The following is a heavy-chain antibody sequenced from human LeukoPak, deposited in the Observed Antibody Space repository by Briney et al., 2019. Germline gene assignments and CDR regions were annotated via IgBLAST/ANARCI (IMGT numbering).Heavy chain of an antibody. D-gene: IGHD6-25*01. Sequence: SETLSLTCTVSGGSITSYYWSWIRQPPGKGLEWIGYIYYSGSTSYNPSLKSRVTISVDTSKNQFSLKLSSVTAADTAVYYCARRGGGPSSYYYYGMDVWGQGATVTVSS. CDR2: IYYSGST. V-gene: IGHV4-59*08. CDR3: ARRGGGPSSYYYYGMDV. J-gene: IGHJ6*02. CDR1: GGSITSYY.